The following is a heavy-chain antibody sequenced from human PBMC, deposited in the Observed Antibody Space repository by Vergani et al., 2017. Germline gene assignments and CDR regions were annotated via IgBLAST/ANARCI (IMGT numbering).Heavy chain of an antibody. Sequence: QVQLQESGPGLVKPSQTLSLTCTVSGGSISSGSYYWSWIRQPAGKGLEWIGRIYTSGSTNYNPSLKSRVTISVDTSKNQFSRKLSSVTAADTAVYYCARAISRGYSYIDYWGQGTLVTVSS. CDR2: IYTSGST. J-gene: IGHJ4*02. D-gene: IGHD5-18*01. CDR3: ARAISRGYSYIDY. CDR1: GGSISSGSYY. V-gene: IGHV4-61*02.